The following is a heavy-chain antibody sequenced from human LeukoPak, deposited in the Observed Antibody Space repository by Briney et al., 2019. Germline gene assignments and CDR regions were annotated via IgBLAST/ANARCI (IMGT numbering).Heavy chain of an antibody. CDR2: ISYDGSNK. J-gene: IGHJ4*02. D-gene: IGHD6-19*01. Sequence: GGSLRLSCAASGFTFSSYAMHWVRQAPGKGLEWVAVISYDGSNKYYADSVKGRFTISRDNSKNTLYLQMNSLRAEDTAVYYCAGARQWLVDLDYWGQGTLVTVSS. CDR3: AGARQWLVDLDY. V-gene: IGHV3-30-3*01. CDR1: GFTFSSYA.